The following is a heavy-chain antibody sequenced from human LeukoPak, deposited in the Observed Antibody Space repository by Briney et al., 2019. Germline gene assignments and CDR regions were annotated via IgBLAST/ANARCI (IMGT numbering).Heavy chain of an antibody. V-gene: IGHV4-39*01. D-gene: IGHD3-10*01. Sequence: SETLSLTCTVSGGSISSSSYYWGWIRQPPGKGLERIGSIYYSGSTYYNPSLKSRVTISVDTSKNQFSLKLSSVTAADTAVYYCARPDGELDAFDIWGQGTMVTVSS. CDR3: ARPDGELDAFDI. CDR1: GGSISSSSYY. J-gene: IGHJ3*02. CDR2: IYYSGST.